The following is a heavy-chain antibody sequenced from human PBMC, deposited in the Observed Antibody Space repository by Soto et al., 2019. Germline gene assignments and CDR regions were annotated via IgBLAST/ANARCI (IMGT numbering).Heavy chain of an antibody. CDR1: GYTFTSYG. D-gene: IGHD3-9*01. CDR2: IIPIFGTA. CDR3: ARLTSRRYFDWLPSDV. J-gene: IGHJ6*02. V-gene: IGHV1-69*13. Sequence: SVKVSCKASGYTFTSYGISWVRQAPGQGLEWMGGIIPIFGTANYAQKFQGRVTITADESTSTAYMELSSLRSEDTAVYYCARLTSRRYFDWLPSDVWGQGTTVTVSS.